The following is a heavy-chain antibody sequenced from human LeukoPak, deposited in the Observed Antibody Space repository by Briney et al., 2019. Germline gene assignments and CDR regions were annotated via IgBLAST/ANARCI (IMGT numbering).Heavy chain of an antibody. CDR1: GTTVSIDY. D-gene: IGHD3-10*01. J-gene: IGHJ4*02. CDR3: ARDRRVRGLE. Sequence: LSLTCTVSGTTVSIDYWSWIRQAPGKGLEWVSYISSSGSTIYYADSVKGRFTISRDNAKNSLYLQMNSLRAEDTAVYYCARDRRVRGLEWGQGTLVTVSS. CDR2: ISSSGSTI. V-gene: IGHV3-11*01.